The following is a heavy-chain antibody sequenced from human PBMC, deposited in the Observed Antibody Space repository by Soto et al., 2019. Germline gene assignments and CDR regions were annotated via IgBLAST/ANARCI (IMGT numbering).Heavy chain of an antibody. V-gene: IGHV3-74*01. Sequence: EVQLVESGGGLVQPGGSQRLSCVASGFTFSTYWMHWVRQTPGEGLVWVSHADSDGTFTTYADAVKVRFTMSRDNAKSTRYLQMNSLRAEDAGVYYCVRDAFGLGPDYWGLGTLVTAYS. CDR1: GFTFSTYW. J-gene: IGHJ4*02. CDR3: VRDAFGLGPDY. D-gene: IGHD1-26*01. CDR2: ADSDGTFT.